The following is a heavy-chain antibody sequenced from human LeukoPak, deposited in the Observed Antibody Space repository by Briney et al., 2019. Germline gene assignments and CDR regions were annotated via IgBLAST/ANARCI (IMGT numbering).Heavy chain of an antibody. CDR2: IYSGGST. Sequence: GGSLRLSCAASGFTVSSNYMSWVRQAPGKGLEWVSVIYSGGSTYYADSVKGRFTISRDNSKNTLYLQMNSLRAEDTAVYYCASDTAMVTCDYWGQGTLVTVSS. J-gene: IGHJ4*02. D-gene: IGHD5-18*01. V-gene: IGHV3-53*05. CDR1: GFTVSSNY. CDR3: ASDTAMVTCDY.